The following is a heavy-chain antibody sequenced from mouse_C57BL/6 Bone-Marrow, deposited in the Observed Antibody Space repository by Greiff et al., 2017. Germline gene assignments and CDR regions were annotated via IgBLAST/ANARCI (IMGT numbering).Heavy chain of an antibody. CDR3: ITDGYDRGTFDY. V-gene: IGHV14-4*01. D-gene: IGHD2-2*01. Sequence: EVQLQQSGAELVRPGASVKLSCTASGFNIKDDYMHWVKQRPEQGLEWIGWIDPENGDTEYASKFQGKATITADTSSNTAYLQLSSLTSEDNAVSYCITDGYDRGTFDYWGQGTTLTVSS. CDR1: GFNIKDDY. J-gene: IGHJ2*01. CDR2: IDPENGDT.